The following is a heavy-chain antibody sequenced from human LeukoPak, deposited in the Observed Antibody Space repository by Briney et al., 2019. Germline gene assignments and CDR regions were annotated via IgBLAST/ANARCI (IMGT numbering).Heavy chain of an antibody. CDR1: GGSISSGGYY. CDR2: IYYSGST. CDR3: ARRGYDSSGYSDY. D-gene: IGHD3-22*01. J-gene: IGHJ4*02. Sequence: SETLSLTCTVSGGSISSGGYYWSWIRQHPGKGLEWIGYIYYSGSTYYNPSLKSRVTISVDTSKNQFSLKLSSVTAADTAVYYCARRGYDSSGYSDYWGQGTLVTVSS. V-gene: IGHV4-31*03.